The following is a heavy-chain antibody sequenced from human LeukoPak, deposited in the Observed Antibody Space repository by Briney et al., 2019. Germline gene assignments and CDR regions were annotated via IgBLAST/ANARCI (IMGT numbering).Heavy chain of an antibody. CDR1: GFTFSTYG. J-gene: IGHJ4*02. CDR2: ISYDGSNY. V-gene: IGHV3-30*03. D-gene: IGHD3-22*01. CDR3: ARTYYDSTGYYGWEYYFDY. Sequence: KPGRSLRLSCAASGFTFSTYGMQWVRQAPGKGLEWVAVISYDGSNYYYADSVKGRFTISRDNSKNTLYLQMNSLRAEDTAVYYCARTYYDSTGYYGWEYYFDYWGQGTLVTVSS.